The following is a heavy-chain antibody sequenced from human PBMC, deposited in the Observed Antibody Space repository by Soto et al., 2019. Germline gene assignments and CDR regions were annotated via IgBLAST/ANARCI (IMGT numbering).Heavy chain of an antibody. V-gene: IGHV4-34*01. CDR1: GGSFIGYY. Sequence: PSETLSLTCAVYGGSFIGYYWSWIRQPPGKGLEWIGEINHSGSTNYNPSLKSRVTISVDTSKNQFSLKLSSVTAADTAVYYCARVGRYYGMDVWGQGTTVTVSS. J-gene: IGHJ6*02. CDR2: INHSGST. CDR3: ARVGRYYGMDV.